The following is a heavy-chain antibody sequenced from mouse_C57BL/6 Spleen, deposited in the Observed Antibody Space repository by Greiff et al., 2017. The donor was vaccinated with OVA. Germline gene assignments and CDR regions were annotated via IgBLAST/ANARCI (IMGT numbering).Heavy chain of an antibody. CDR1: GFTFSSYA. J-gene: IGHJ4*01. D-gene: IGHD2-10*01. Sequence: EVKLVESGEGLVKPGGSLKLSCAASGFTFSSYAMSWVRQTPEKRLEWVAYISSGGDYIYYADTVKGRFTISRDNARNTLYLQMSSLKSEDTAMYYCTSLLPYYAMDYWGQGTSVTVSS. CDR2: ISSGGDYI. CDR3: TSLLPYYAMDY. V-gene: IGHV5-9-1*02.